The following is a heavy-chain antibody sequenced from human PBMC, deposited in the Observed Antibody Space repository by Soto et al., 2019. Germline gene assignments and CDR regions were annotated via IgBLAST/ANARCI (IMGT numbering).Heavy chain of an antibody. D-gene: IGHD3-22*01. CDR3: ARLREEFITMIVVGWRAFDI. Sequence: QVQLVQSGAEVTKPGSSVKVSCKASGGTFSSYAISWVRQAPGQGLEWMGGIIPIFGTANYAQKFQGRVTITADESTSTAYMELSSLRSEDTAVYYCARLREEFITMIVVGWRAFDIWGQGTMVTVSS. J-gene: IGHJ3*02. V-gene: IGHV1-69*01. CDR2: IIPIFGTA. CDR1: GGTFSSYA.